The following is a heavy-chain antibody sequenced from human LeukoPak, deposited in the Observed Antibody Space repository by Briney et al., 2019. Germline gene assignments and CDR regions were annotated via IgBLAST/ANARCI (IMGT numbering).Heavy chain of an antibody. D-gene: IGHD3-10*01. V-gene: IGHV1-2*02. CDR2: INPNSGGT. J-gene: IGHJ6*02. Sequence: GASVKVSCKASGYTFTGYYMHWVRQAPGQGLEWMGWINPNSGGTNYAQKFQGRVTMTRDTSISTAYMELSRLRSDDTAVYYCARVGLLWFGESNYYYYGMDVWGQGTTVTASS. CDR1: GYTFTGYY. CDR3: ARVGLLWFGESNYYYYGMDV.